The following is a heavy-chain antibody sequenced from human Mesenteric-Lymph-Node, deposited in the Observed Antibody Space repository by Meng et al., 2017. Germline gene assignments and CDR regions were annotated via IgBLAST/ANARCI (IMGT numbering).Heavy chain of an antibody. J-gene: IGHJ4*02. Sequence: VQPREWGPGSVEASGTLSLSVAVYGGAVRGYFWGWIRQPPGKGLGWIGEINHSGSPNDNPALKGRVTISVDTSKSQFSLRLRFVTAADTAVYYCASYGPCSGNNCPLSSFDHWGQGTLVTVSS. CDR2: INHSGSP. D-gene: IGHD2-15*01. CDR1: GGAVRGYF. CDR3: ASYGPCSGNNCPLSSFDH. V-gene: IGHV4-34*01.